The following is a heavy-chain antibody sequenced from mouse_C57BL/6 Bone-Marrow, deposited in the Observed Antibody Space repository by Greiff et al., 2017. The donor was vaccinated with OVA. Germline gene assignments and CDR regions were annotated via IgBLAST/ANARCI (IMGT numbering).Heavy chain of an antibody. J-gene: IGHJ2*01. CDR2: IYPGDGDT. CDR3: ARERGYDY. V-gene: IGHV1-82*01. CDR1: GYAFSSSW. Sequence: VKLQESGPELVKPGASVKISCKASGYAFSSSWMNWVKQRPGKGLEWIGRIYPGDGDTNYNGKFKGKATLTADKSSSTAYMQLSSLTSEDSAVYFCARERGYDYWGQGTTLTVSS. D-gene: IGHD2-2*01.